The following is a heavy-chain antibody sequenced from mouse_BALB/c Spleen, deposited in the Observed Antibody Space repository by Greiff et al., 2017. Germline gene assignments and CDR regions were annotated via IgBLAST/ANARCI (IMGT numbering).Heavy chain of an antibody. Sequence: EVQVVESGGGLVQPGGSLKLSCAASGFTFSSYTMSWVRQTPEKRLEWVAYISNGGGSTYYPDTVKGRFTISRDNAKNTLYLQMSSLKSEDTAMCYCARAPSTGSFDYWGQGTTLTVSS. D-gene: IGHD4-1*02. V-gene: IGHV5-12-2*01. CDR2: ISNGGGST. CDR1: GFTFSSYT. J-gene: IGHJ2*01. CDR3: ARAPSTGSFDY.